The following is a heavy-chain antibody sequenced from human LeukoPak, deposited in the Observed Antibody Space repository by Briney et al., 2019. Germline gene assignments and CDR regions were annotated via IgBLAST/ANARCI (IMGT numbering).Heavy chain of an antibody. CDR2: ISYDGSNK. D-gene: IGHD3-10*01. Sequence: GGSLRLSCAASGFTFSSYAMHWVRQAPGKGLEWVAVISYDGSNKYYADSVKGRFTISRDNSENTLYLQMNSLRAEDTAVYYCARGLRGGCHKEWGQGTLVTVSS. V-gene: IGHV3-30*04. J-gene: IGHJ4*02. CDR1: GFTFSSYA. CDR3: ARGLRGGCHKE.